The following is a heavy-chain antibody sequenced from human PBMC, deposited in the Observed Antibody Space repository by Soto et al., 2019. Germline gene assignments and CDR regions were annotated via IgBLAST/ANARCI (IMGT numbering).Heavy chain of an antibody. CDR1: GDSVSSNSAA. D-gene: IGHD3-3*01. CDR3: ARERFLEWLLFIGSARWFDP. J-gene: IGHJ5*02. CDR2: TYYRSKWYN. Sequence: SQTLSLTCAISGDSVSSNSAAWNWIRQSPSRGLEWLGRTYYRSKWYNDYAVSVKSRITINPDTSKNQFSLQMNSVTPEDTAVYYCARERFLEWLLFIGSARWFDPWGQGTLVTVSS. V-gene: IGHV6-1*01.